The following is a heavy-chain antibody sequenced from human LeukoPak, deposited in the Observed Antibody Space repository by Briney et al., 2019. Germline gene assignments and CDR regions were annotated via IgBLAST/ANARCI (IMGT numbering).Heavy chain of an antibody. V-gene: IGHV1-69*06. CDR2: IIPIFGTA. Sequence: GASVKVSCKASGGTFSSYAISWVRQAPGQGLEWMGGIIPIFGTANYAQKFQGRVTITADKSTSTAYMELSSLRSEDTAVYYCARDWSKVTTSLGAFDIWGQGTMVTVSS. CDR1: GGTFSSYA. CDR3: ARDWSKVTTSLGAFDI. J-gene: IGHJ3*02. D-gene: IGHD4-17*01.